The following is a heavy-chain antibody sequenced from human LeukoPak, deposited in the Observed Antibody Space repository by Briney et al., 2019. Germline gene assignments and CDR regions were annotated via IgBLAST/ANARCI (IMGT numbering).Heavy chain of an antibody. J-gene: IGHJ6*03. CDR1: EFTFSNYA. Sequence: PGGSLRLSCAGSEFTFSNYAMSWVRQAPGKGLEWVSSISGSGDSTYYADSVKGRFTISRDNSKNTLYLQMNSLSPEDTAVYYCAKAAEVITIYYYMDVWGKGTTVTVSS. D-gene: IGHD2-21*01. CDR2: ISGSGDST. V-gene: IGHV3-23*01. CDR3: AKAAEVITIYYYMDV.